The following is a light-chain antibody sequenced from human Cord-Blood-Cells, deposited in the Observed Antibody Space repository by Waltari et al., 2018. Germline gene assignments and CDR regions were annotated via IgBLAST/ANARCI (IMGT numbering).Light chain of an antibody. CDR2: DVS. Sequence: QSPLTQPRSVSGSPGQSVTISCPGTSSDVGGYNYVSWYPQHPGKAHKLMIYDVSKRPSGVPDRFSGSKSGNTASLTISGLQAEDEADYYCCSYAGSYTFDVVFGGGTKLTVL. J-gene: IGLJ2*01. CDR1: SSDVGGYNY. V-gene: IGLV2-11*02. CDR3: CSYAGSYTFDVV.